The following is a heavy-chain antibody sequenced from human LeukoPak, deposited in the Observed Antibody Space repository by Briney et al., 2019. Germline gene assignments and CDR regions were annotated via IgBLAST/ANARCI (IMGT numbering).Heavy chain of an antibody. CDR2: IIPILGIA. D-gene: IGHD2-21*01. Sequence: SSVKVSCRASGGTFSSYTISWVRQAPGQGLEWMGRIIPILGIANYAQKFQGRVTITADKSTSTAYLELSSLRSEDTAVYSCARDRARRFLQGCNWFDPWGQGTLVTVSS. CDR1: GGTFSSYT. J-gene: IGHJ5*02. CDR3: ARDRARRFLQGCNWFDP. V-gene: IGHV1-69*04.